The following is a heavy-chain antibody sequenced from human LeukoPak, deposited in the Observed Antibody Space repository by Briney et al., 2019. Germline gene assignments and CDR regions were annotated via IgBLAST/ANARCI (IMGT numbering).Heavy chain of an antibody. Sequence: GGSLRLSCAASGFTFSSYGMHWVRQAPGKGLEWVSGISWNSGSIGYADSVKGRFTISRDNAKNSLYLQMNSLRAEDTALYYCAKVSSMVIVDYFDYWGQGTLVTVSS. CDR1: GFTFSSYG. J-gene: IGHJ4*02. D-gene: IGHD3-22*01. CDR2: ISWNSGSI. CDR3: AKVSSMVIVDYFDY. V-gene: IGHV3-9*01.